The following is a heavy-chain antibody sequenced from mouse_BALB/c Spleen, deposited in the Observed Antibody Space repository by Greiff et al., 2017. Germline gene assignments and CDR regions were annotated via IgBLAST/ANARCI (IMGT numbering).Heavy chain of an antibody. J-gene: IGHJ4*01. CDR1: GFNIKDTY. V-gene: IGHV14-3*02. Sequence: VQLQQSGAELVKPGASVKLSCTASGFNIKDTYMHWVKQRPEQGLEWIGRIDPANGNTKYDPKFQGKATITADTSSNTAYLQLSSLTSEDTAVYYCARGYRYDEDAMDYWGQGTSVTVSS. CDR3: ARGYRYDEDAMDY. CDR2: IDPANGNT. D-gene: IGHD2-14*01.